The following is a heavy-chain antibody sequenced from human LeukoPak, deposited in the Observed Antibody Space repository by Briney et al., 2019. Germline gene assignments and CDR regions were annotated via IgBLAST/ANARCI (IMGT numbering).Heavy chain of an antibody. CDR2: VYYSGST. D-gene: IGHD2-15*01. Sequence: PSETLSLTCTVSGGSVSSHRYYWGWLRQPPGKGLEWIRSVYYSGSTYYDPSLKSRVVISVDTSKNQFSLKLTSVTAADTAVYYCARSFLVGYSPEQYFFDYWGQGTLVTVSS. V-gene: IGHV4-39*07. CDR1: GGSVSSHRYY. J-gene: IGHJ4*02. CDR3: ARSFLVGYSPEQYFFDY.